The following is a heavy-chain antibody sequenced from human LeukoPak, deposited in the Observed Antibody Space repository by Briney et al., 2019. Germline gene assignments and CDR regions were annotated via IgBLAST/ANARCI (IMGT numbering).Heavy chain of an antibody. Sequence: ASVTVSYTPSGYTFTGYYMHWARQAPGQGREWMGWINPNSGGTNYAQKFQGRVTMTRDSRVTMTRDTSISAAYMELSRLRSDDTAVYYCARQSNTPAGDFDYWGQGTLVTVSS. D-gene: IGHD6-13*01. CDR2: INPNSGGT. CDR1: GYTFTGYY. CDR3: ARQSNTPAGDFDY. V-gene: IGHV1-2*02. J-gene: IGHJ4*02.